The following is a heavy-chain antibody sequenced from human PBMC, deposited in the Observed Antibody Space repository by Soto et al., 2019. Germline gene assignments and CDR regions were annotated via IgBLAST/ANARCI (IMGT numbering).Heavy chain of an antibody. Sequence: GGSLRLSCATSGFTFSSYAMSWVRQAPGKGLEWVSAISGSGGSTYYADSVKGRFTISRDNSKNTLYLQMNSLRADDTVVYYCAKDWSTGYSSSDAFDNWGQGTMVTVSS. CDR1: GFTFSSYA. V-gene: IGHV3-23*01. D-gene: IGHD6-13*01. CDR3: AKDWSTGYSSSDAFDN. CDR2: ISGSGGST. J-gene: IGHJ3*02.